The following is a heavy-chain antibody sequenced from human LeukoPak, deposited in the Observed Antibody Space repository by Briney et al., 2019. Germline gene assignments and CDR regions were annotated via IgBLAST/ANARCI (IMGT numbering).Heavy chain of an antibody. CDR1: GFTFSSYG. V-gene: IGHV3-30*02. CDR3: AKDLSSTGAFDI. J-gene: IGHJ3*02. D-gene: IGHD2-15*01. Sequence: GGSLRLSCAASGFTFSSYGMHWVRQAPGKGLEWVAFIRYDGSNKYYADSVKGRYTISRDNSKNTLYLQMNSLRAEDTAVYYCAKDLSSTGAFDIWGQGTMVTVSS. CDR2: IRYDGSNK.